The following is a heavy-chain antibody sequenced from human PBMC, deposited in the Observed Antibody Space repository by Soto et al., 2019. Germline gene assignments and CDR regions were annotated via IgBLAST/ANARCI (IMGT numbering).Heavy chain of an antibody. D-gene: IGHD3-10*01. CDR1: GFTFSNYA. CDR2: ISYDVSTR. J-gene: IGHJ5*02. Sequence: GGSLRLSCAASGFTFSNYAMHWVRQAPGKGLEWVTVISYDVSTRYYADSVKGRFTISRDDSKNTAYLQMNSLKTEDTAVYYCARGGNWFDPWGQGTLVTVSS. V-gene: IGHV3-30-3*01. CDR3: ARGGNWFDP.